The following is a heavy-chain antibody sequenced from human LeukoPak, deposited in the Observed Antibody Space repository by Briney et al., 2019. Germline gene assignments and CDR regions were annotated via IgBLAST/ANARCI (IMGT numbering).Heavy chain of an antibody. CDR3: ARNELRSYGLVHY. CDR1: GDSMGNDC. Sequence: SETLSLTCTVSGDSMGNDCWSWIRQSAGKGLEWIGRISTSGNTDYNPSLRSRVTMSMDTSRNQFSLTLTSMTAADTAVYYCARNELRSYGLVHYWGQGTLVTVSS. CDR2: ISTSGNT. V-gene: IGHV4-4*07. J-gene: IGHJ4*02. D-gene: IGHD1-26*01.